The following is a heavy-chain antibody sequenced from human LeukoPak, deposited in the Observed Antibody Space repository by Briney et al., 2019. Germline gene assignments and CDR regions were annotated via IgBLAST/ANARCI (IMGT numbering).Heavy chain of an antibody. CDR2: IHPSGSST. Sequence: ASVKVSCKAPGFTFTLYYMHWVQQAPGQGLEWMGQIHPSGSSTIYSQNFQGRITMTRDTSTSTVYMELSSLRSEDTAVYYCARDLEEDQWLLLDYWGQGTLVTVSS. V-gene: IGHV1-46*01. CDR3: ARDLEEDQWLLLDY. D-gene: IGHD3-22*01. J-gene: IGHJ4*02. CDR1: GFTFTLYY.